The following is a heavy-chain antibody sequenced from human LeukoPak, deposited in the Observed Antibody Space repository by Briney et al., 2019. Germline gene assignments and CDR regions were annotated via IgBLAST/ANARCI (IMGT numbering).Heavy chain of an antibody. CDR3: ASWAGGNEPIASFDY. V-gene: IGHV1-2*02. CDR1: GYTFTGYY. CDR2: IYLNSGGT. J-gene: IGHJ4*02. Sequence: ASVKVSCKTSGYTFTGYYMHWMRQAPGQGLEWMGWIYLNSGGTNYAQKFQGRVIMTRDTSTSTAYMELNRLRFDDTAVYYCASWAGGNEPIASFDYWGQGTLVTVSS. D-gene: IGHD1-14*01.